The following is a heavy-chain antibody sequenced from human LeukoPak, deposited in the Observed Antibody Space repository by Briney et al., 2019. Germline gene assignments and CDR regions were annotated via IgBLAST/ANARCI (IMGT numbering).Heavy chain of an antibody. Sequence: PGGSLRLSCAASGFTFSSYAMNWVRQAPGKGLEWVSAISGTGGSTYYADSVKGRFTISRDNSKNTLYLQMNSLRAEDTAVYYCAKDDSVATLGSLLRRAFDLWGQGTMVTVSS. CDR3: AKDDSVATLGSLLRRAFDL. J-gene: IGHJ3*01. D-gene: IGHD5-12*01. CDR1: GFTFSSYA. V-gene: IGHV3-23*01. CDR2: ISGTGGST.